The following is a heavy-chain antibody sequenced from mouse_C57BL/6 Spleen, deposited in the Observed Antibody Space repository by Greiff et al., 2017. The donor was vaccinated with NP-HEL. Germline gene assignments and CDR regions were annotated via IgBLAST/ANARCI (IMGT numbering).Heavy chain of an antibody. J-gene: IGHJ2*01. CDR1: GYTFTSYW. CDR2: IYPGNSDT. D-gene: IGHD2-5*01. Sequence: EVQLQQSGTVLARPGASVKMSCKTSGYTFTSYWMHWVKQRPGPGLEWIGAIYPGNSDTSYNQKFKGKAKLTAVTSASTAYMELSSLTNEDSAVYYCTRSAYYSNLYYFDYWGQGTTLTVSS. V-gene: IGHV1-5*01. CDR3: TRSAYYSNLYYFDY.